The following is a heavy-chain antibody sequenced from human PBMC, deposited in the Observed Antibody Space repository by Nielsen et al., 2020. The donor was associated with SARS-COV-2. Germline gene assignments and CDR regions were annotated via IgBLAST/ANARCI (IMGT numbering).Heavy chain of an antibody. D-gene: IGHD3-10*01. CDR3: ARGSFGLWFGEPLDY. CDR2: ISGSGGST. J-gene: IGHJ4*02. Sequence: GESLKISCAASGFTFSSYAMSWVRQAPGKGLEWVSAISGSGGSTYYADSVKGRFTISRDNSKNTLYLQMNSLRAEDTAVYYCARGSFGLWFGEPLDYWGQGTLVTVSS. CDR1: GFTFSSYA. V-gene: IGHV3-23*01.